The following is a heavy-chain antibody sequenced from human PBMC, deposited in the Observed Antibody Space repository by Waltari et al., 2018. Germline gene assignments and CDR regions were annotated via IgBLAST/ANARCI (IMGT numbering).Heavy chain of an antibody. CDR3: ARHVSGYCSSTSCHSDY. J-gene: IGHJ4*02. D-gene: IGHD2-2*01. Sequence: QLQLQESGPGLVKPSETLSLICTVSGGSISSSSYYWGWIRQPPGEGLEWIWSIYYSGSTYYNPSLKSRVTISVETSKNQFSLKLSSVTAADTAVYYCARHVSGYCSSTSCHSDYWGQGTLVTVSS. CDR2: IYYSGST. V-gene: IGHV4-39*01. CDR1: GGSISSSSYY.